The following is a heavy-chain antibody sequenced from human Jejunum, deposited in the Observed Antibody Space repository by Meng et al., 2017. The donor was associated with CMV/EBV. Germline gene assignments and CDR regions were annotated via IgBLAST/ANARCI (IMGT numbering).Heavy chain of an antibody. CDR2: SRTKSSAYAT. CDR3: ARHFDSSYSV. CDR1: GFTFSDHY. J-gene: IGHJ4*02. D-gene: IGHD6-19*01. V-gene: IGHV3-72*01. Sequence: EVQLVESGGGWVQPGGSLRLSCEASGFTFSDHYMDWVRRAPGKGLEWVARSRTKSSAYATQYAASVKGRFTISRDESQNSLYLQMNSLKTEDTAVYYCARHFDSSYSVWGQGTLVTVSS.